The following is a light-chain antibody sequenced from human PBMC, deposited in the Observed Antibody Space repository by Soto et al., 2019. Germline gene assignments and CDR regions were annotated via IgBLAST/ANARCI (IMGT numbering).Light chain of an antibody. CDR1: QNINNY. J-gene: IGKJ5*01. CDR2: DAS. V-gene: IGKV1-33*01. Sequence: EIQMTQRPSSLSASVGDRVTITFQASQNINNYLNWHQQKPGRAPKLLIYDASSLEAGVPSRFRGSGSGTDFTFTISRLQPEDIATYYCQQYEILPTFGQGTRLEI. CDR3: QQYEILPT.